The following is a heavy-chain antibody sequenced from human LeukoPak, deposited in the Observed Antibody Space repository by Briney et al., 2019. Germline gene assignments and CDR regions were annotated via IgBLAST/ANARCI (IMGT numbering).Heavy chain of an antibody. CDR3: ARGRYCSSTSCYIPHDAFDI. V-gene: IGHV4-30-4*08. J-gene: IGHJ3*02. CDR2: IYYSGST. Sequence: SETLSLTCTVSGGSISSGDYYWSWIRQPPGKGLEWIGYIYYSGSTYYNPSLKSRVTISVDTSKNQFSLKLSSVTAADTAVYYCARGRYCSSTSCYIPHDAFDIWGQGTMVTVS. D-gene: IGHD2-2*02. CDR1: GGSISSGDYY.